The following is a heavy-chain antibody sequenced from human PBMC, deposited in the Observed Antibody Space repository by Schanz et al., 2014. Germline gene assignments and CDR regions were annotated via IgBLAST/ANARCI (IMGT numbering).Heavy chain of an antibody. Sequence: QVQLVESGGGVVQFGRSLRLSCAASGFTFSSYGMHWVRQAPGKGLEWVAVIWYDENNKYYADSVKGRFTMSRDNSKITVYLQMDCLSAEGTAVYYGASANYRRKIGFDYWGQGTLVTVSS. V-gene: IGHV3-33*01. CDR3: ASANYRRKIGFDY. CDR2: IWYDENNK. CDR1: GFTFSSYG. D-gene: IGHD3-10*01. J-gene: IGHJ4*02.